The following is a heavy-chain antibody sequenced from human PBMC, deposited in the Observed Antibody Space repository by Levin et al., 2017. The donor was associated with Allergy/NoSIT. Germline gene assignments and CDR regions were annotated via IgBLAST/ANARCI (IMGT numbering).Heavy chain of an antibody. CDR2: INHSGST. J-gene: IGHJ6*02. D-gene: IGHD1-7*01. V-gene: IGHV4-34*01. Sequence: SETLSLTCAVYGGSFSGYYWSWIRQPPGKGLEWIGEINHSGSTNYNPSLKSRVTISVDTSKNQFSLKLSSVTAADTAVYYCARGRDRRWNYIYYYYGMDVWGQGTTVTVSS. CDR1: GGSFSGYY. CDR3: ARGRDRRWNYIYYYYGMDV.